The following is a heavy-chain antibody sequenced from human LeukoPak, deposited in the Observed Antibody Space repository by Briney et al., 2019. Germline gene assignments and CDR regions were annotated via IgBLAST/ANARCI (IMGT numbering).Heavy chain of an antibody. CDR3: AKVRDTRDWYKDAFDI. Sequence: GGSLRLSCAASGFTFTSYAMSWVRQAPGKGLEWVSAITGTGGSTYHAASVKGRFTVSRDNSKNTLYLQMSSLRAEDTAMYYCAKVRDTRDWYKDAFDIWGQGTRVTVSS. J-gene: IGHJ3*02. D-gene: IGHD6-19*01. CDR2: ITGTGGST. V-gene: IGHV3-23*01. CDR1: GFTFTSYA.